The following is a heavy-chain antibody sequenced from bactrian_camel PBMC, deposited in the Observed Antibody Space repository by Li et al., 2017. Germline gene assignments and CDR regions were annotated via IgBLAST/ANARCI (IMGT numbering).Heavy chain of an antibody. V-gene: IGHV3S53*01. J-gene: IGHJ4*01. D-gene: IGHD5*01. CDR2: IDSRGTT. CDR3: AAATCWRLDPDWGNDYKV. Sequence: HVQLVESGGDSVQAGGALRLSCAASGYIGGGTSYGWFRQGPGKNREGVAAIDSRGTTFYADSVKGRFTISRDNAKTTLYLQMNDLKPEDTAMYYCAAATCWRLDPDWGNDYKVWGQGTQVTVS. CDR1: GYIGGGTS.